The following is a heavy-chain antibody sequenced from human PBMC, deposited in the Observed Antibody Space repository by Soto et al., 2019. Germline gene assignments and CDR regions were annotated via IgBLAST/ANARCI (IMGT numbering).Heavy chain of an antibody. CDR2: INSDGSRT. J-gene: IGHJ6*02. CDR1: GCNFSRFW. D-gene: IGHD2-2*01. Sequence: GGTLRLSCAASGCNFSRFWTHWVRQVPGRGLEWVSHINSDGSRTSYADSVKGRFTIFRDNAKNTLYLQMNGLRAEDAAVYYCTRDLSSCSSARCSSFYYCVSVWGQARTVTVCS. CDR3: TRDLSSCSSARCSSFYYCVSV. V-gene: IGHV3-74*01.